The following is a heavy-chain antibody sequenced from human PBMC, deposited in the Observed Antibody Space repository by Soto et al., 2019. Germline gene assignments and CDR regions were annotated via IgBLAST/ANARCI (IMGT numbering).Heavy chain of an antibody. V-gene: IGHV4-39*01. CDR2: IYYSGST. D-gene: IGHD3-10*01. CDR3: ARQRRLLVRGAQGGDP. CDR1: GGSISSSSYY. Sequence: SETLSLTCTVSGGSISSSSYYWGWIRQPPGKGLEWIGSIYYSGSTYYNPSLKSRVTISVDTSKNQFSLKLSSVTAADTAVYYCARQRRLLVRGAQGGDPWGQGTLVTVSS. J-gene: IGHJ5*02.